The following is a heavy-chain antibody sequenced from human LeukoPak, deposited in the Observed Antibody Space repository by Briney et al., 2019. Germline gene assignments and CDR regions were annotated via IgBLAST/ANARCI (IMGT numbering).Heavy chain of an antibody. J-gene: IGHJ3*02. CDR1: GFIFKNYA. CDR3: AKADATIGGAFDI. V-gene: IGHV3-23*01. D-gene: IGHD3-3*01. Sequence: GGSLRLSCAASGFIFKNYAMSWVRQAPGKGLEWVSIISGTSTTTRYEDSVRGRFTTSRDNPRNTLYLQMNSLRVDDTAVYYCAKADATIGGAFDIWGQGTMVTVSS. CDR2: ISGTSTTT.